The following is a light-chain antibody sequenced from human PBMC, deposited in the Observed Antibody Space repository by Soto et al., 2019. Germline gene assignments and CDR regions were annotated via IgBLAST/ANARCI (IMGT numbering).Light chain of an antibody. J-gene: IGKJ1*01. CDR3: QQRSDWPPWT. Sequence: EIVLTQSPGTLSLSPGERATLSCRASQSVSSNYFAWYQQKPGQSPRLLIYGASIRATGIPDRFSGSGSGTDFTLTISRLEPEDFAVYYCQQRSDWPPWTFGQGTKVDIK. V-gene: IGKV3D-20*02. CDR2: GAS. CDR1: QSVSSNY.